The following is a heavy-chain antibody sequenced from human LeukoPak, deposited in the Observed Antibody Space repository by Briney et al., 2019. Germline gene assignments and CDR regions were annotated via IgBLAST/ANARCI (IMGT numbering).Heavy chain of an antibody. Sequence: GGSLRLSCAASGFTFSSYAMHWVRQAPGKGLEWVAVISYDGSNKYYADSVKGRFTISRDNSKNTLYLQMNSLRAEDTAVYYCARATTIKLDPDAFDIWGQGTVVTVSS. CDR3: ARATTIKLDPDAFDI. V-gene: IGHV3-30-3*01. J-gene: IGHJ3*02. CDR1: GFTFSSYA. CDR2: ISYDGSNK. D-gene: IGHD1-26*01.